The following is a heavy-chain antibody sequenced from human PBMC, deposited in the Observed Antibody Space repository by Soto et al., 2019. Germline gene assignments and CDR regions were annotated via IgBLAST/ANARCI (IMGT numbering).Heavy chain of an antibody. Sequence: SETLSLTCAVYGWYFSGYSWSWIRQPPGKGLEWIGEINHSGSTNYNPSLKSRVTISVDRSKNQFSLKLSSVTAADTAVYYCARVPDRWGQGTLVTVSS. CDR3: ARVPDR. J-gene: IGHJ5*02. CDR1: GWYFSGYS. CDR2: INHSGST. D-gene: IGHD2-2*01. V-gene: IGHV4-34*01.